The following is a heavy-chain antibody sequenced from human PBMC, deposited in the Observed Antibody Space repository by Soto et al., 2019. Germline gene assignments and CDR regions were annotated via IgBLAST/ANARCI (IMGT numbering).Heavy chain of an antibody. Sequence: QVQLEQSGAEVKKPGSSVKVSCKASGGMFSSYSISWVRQAPGQGLEWIGRIIPVLGLPNYAQKFQGRLTINADKSTSTAYMELRSLTSEDTAVFYCARDRCSSTSCARGNWYFDLWGRGTLVTVSS. J-gene: IGHJ2*01. V-gene: IGHV1-69*04. CDR3: ARDRCSSTSCARGNWYFDL. D-gene: IGHD2-2*01. CDR2: IIPVLGLP. CDR1: GGMFSSYS.